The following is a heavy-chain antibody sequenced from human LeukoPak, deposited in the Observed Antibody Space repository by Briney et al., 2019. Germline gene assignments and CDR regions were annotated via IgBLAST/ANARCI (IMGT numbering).Heavy chain of an antibody. CDR2: VSSTSSYM. CDR3: ARGGGPYGMDV. D-gene: IGHD2-15*01. Sequence: GGSLRLSCAASGFTFSSYSMNWVRQAPGRGLECVSSVSSTSSYMYYADSVKGRFTISRDNPKNSLYLQMTSLRAEDTAVYYCARGGGPYGMDVWGQGTLVTVSS. CDR1: GFTFSSYS. J-gene: IGHJ6*02. V-gene: IGHV3-21*01.